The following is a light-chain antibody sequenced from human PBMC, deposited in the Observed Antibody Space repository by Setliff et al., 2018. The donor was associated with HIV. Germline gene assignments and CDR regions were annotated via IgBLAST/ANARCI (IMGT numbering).Light chain of an antibody. J-gene: IGLJ1*01. CDR2: KND. CDR1: SSNIGSNT. V-gene: IGLV1-44*01. CDR3: AAWDDSLHGSYV. Sequence: QSVLTQPPSASGTPGQRVTISCSGSSSNIGSNTVTWYQQLPGTASKLLIYKNDQRPSGVPDRFSGSKSGTSASLAISGLQSGDEADYYCAAWDDSLHGSYVFGAGTKVTVL.